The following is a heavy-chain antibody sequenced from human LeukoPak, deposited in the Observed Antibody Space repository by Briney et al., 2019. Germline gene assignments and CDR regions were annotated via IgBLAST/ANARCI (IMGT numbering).Heavy chain of an antibody. D-gene: IGHD2-2*01. CDR1: GGSISSYY. Sequence: SETLSLTCTVSGGSISSYYWSWIRQPPGKGLEWIGYIYYSGSTNYNPSLKSRVTISVDTSKNQFSLKLSSVTAADTAVYYCARPLGYCSSTSCPGAFDIWGQGTMVTVSS. J-gene: IGHJ3*02. CDR2: IYYSGST. CDR3: ARPLGYCSSTSCPGAFDI. V-gene: IGHV4-59*12.